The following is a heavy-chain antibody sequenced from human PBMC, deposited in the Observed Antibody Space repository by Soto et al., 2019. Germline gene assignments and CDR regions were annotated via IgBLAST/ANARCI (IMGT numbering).Heavy chain of an antibody. CDR2: ISYDGSNK. Sequence: ESGGGVVQPGRSLRLSCAASGFTFSSYAMHWVRQAPGKGLEWVAVISYDGSNKYYADSVKGRFTISRDNSKNTLYLQMNILGAEDTAVYYCARPYYELWSGYPPGDYYYGMDVWGKGTTATVSS. D-gene: IGHD3-3*01. CDR1: GFTFSSYA. J-gene: IGHJ6*04. CDR3: ARPYYELWSGYPPGDYYYGMDV. V-gene: IGHV3-30-3*01.